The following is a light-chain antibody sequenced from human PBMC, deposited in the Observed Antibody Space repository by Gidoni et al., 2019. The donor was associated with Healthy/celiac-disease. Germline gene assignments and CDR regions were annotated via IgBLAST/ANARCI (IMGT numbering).Light chain of an antibody. CDR2: AAS. J-gene: IGKJ2*01. Sequence: DIQMTQSPSSLSASVGDRVTITCLASQSISSYLNWYQHKPGKAPKLLSYAASSLQSGVPSRFSGSVSWTDFTLTISSLQPEDFATYYCQQSYSTPYTFGQGTKLEIK. CDR3: QQSYSTPYT. V-gene: IGKV1-39*01. CDR1: QSISSY.